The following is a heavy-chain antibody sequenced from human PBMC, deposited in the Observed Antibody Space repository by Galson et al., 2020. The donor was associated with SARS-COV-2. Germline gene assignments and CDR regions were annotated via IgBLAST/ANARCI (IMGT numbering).Heavy chain of an antibody. D-gene: IGHD2-21*01. Sequence: SVKVSCTASGGTFSNSAINWVRQAPGQGLEWMGGIIPIFPTPNHAQKFQGRVTITADESTSTAYMEVSSLRSDDTAVYYCARGVIGTTGHDAFDIWGQGTVVTVSS. CDR1: GGTFSNSA. CDR3: ARGVIGTTGHDAFDI. J-gene: IGHJ3*02. CDR2: IIPIFPTP. V-gene: IGHV1-69*13.